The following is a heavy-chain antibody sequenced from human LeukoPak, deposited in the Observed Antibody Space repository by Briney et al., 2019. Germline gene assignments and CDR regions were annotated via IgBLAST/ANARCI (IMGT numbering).Heavy chain of an antibody. Sequence: SETLSLTCTVSGGSISSYYWSWIRQPAGKGLEWIGRIYTSGSTNYNASLKSRVSMSVDTSKNQFSLKLSSVTAADTAVFYCARENSGSYREIDYWGQGTLVTVSS. CDR2: IYTSGST. CDR1: GGSISSYY. V-gene: IGHV4-4*07. D-gene: IGHD1-26*01. CDR3: ARENSGSYREIDY. J-gene: IGHJ4*02.